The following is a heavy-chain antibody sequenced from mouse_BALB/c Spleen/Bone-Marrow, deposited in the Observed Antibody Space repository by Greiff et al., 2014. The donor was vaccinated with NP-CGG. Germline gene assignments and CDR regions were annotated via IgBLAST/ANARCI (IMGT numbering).Heavy chain of an antibody. V-gene: IGHV1S81*02. CDR1: GYTFTSYW. J-gene: IGHJ2*01. D-gene: IGHD1-1*01. Sequence: VQLQQSGAELVKPGASVKLSCKASGYTFTSYWMHWVKQRPGQGLEWIGEINPSNGRTKYNEKFKSKATLTVEKSSSTAYMQPSSLTSEDSAVYYCARRTTTVVATDYWGQGTTLTVSS. CDR2: INPSNGRT. CDR3: ARRTTTVVATDY.